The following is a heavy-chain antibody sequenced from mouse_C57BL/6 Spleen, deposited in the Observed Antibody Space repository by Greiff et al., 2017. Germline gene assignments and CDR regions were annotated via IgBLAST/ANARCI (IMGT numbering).Heavy chain of an antibody. D-gene: IGHD1-1*01. J-gene: IGHJ2*01. CDR1: GYTFTDYE. CDR3: TRDGSSYDY. Sequence: QVQLQQSGAELVRPGASVTLSCKASGYTFTDYEMHWVKQTPVHGLEWMGAIDPETGGTAYNQKFKGKAILTADKSSSTASMELRSLTSEDSAVYYCTRDGSSYDYWGQGTTLTVSS. V-gene: IGHV1-15*01. CDR2: IDPETGGT.